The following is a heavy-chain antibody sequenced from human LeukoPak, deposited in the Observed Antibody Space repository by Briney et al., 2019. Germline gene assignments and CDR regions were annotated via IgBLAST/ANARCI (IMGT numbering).Heavy chain of an antibody. J-gene: IGHJ4*02. D-gene: IGHD6-6*01. CDR1: GGSISCGGYS. V-gene: IGHV4-30-2*01. CDR3: ARAAQYSSSPLDY. Sequence: SETVSLTCAVSGGSISCGGYSWSWIRQPPGKGLEWIGYIYHSGSTYYNPSLKSRVTISVDRSKNQFSLKLSSVTAADTAVYYCARAAQYSSSPLDYWGQGTLVAVSS. CDR2: IYHSGST.